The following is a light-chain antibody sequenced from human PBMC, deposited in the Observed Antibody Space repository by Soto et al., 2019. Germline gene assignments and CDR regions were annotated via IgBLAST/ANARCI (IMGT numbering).Light chain of an antibody. CDR1: SRDVGGYNY. V-gene: IGLV2-14*01. J-gene: IGLJ1*01. Sequence: QSALTQPASVSGSPGQSITISCTGTSRDVGGYNYVSWYQHHPGKAPKLLIYEVTYRPSGVSNRFSGSKSGNTASLTISGLQAEDEADYYCSSNTASSTYVFGTGTKVIVL. CDR2: EVT. CDR3: SSNTASSTYV.